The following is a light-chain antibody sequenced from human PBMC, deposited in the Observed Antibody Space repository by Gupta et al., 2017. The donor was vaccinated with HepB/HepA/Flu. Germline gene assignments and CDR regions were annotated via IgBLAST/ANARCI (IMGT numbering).Light chain of an antibody. Sequence: QSVLTQPPSVSAAPGQKVPISCSGSSSDIGNNYVSWYQQVPGTAPKLLIYENDKRPSGIPDRFSGSKSGTSATLDITGLQPGDEADYYCVTWDTSRSAPEWLFGGGTKLTVL. CDR2: END. CDR1: SSDIGNNY. CDR3: VTWDTSRSAPEWL. V-gene: IGLV1-51*02. J-gene: IGLJ2*01.